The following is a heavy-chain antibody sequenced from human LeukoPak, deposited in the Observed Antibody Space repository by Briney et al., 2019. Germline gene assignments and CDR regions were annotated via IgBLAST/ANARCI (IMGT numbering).Heavy chain of an antibody. D-gene: IGHD6-13*01. CDR3: ARDPGAAAGPHYFDY. CDR1: GFTFSSYS. V-gene: IGHV3-21*01. J-gene: IGHJ4*02. Sequence: PGGSLRLSCAASGFTFSSYSMNWVRQAPEKGLEWVSSISSSSSYIYYADSVKGRFTVSRDNSMNSLSLQMNSLRGEDTAVYYCARDPGAAAGPHYFDYWGQGTLVTVSS. CDR2: ISSSSSYI.